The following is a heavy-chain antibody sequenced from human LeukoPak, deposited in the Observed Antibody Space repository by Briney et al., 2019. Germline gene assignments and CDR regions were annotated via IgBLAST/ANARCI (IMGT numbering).Heavy chain of an antibody. J-gene: IGHJ4*02. CDR2: IIPFFGTA. CDR3: ARSGGWELPQDLDY. D-gene: IGHD1-26*01. Sequence: ASVKVSCKASGGTFSSYAISWVRQAPGQGLEWMGGIIPFFGTANYAQKFQGRVTITADESTSTAYMELSSLRSEDTAVYYCARSGGWELPQDLDYWGQGTLVTVSS. V-gene: IGHV1-69*13. CDR1: GGTFSSYA.